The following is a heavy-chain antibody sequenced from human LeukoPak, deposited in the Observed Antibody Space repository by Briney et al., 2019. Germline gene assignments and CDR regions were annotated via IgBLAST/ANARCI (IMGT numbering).Heavy chain of an antibody. Sequence: PGRSLRLSCAASGFTFSSYGMHWVRQAPGKGLEWVAVISYDGSNKYYADSVKGRFTISRDNSKNTLHLQMNSLRAEDTAVYCCARGTHLRFLEWLLCNFDYWGQGTLVTVSS. CDR1: GFTFSSYG. V-gene: IGHV3-30*03. D-gene: IGHD3-3*01. CDR2: ISYDGSNK. CDR3: ARGTHLRFLEWLLCNFDY. J-gene: IGHJ4*02.